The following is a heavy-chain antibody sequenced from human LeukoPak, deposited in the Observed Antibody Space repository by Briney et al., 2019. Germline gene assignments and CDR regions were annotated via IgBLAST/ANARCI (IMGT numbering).Heavy chain of an antibody. Sequence: SETLSLTCAVYGGSFSGYYWGWIRQPPGKGLEWIGEINHSGSTNYNPSLKSRVTISVDTSKNQFSLKLSSVTAADTAVYYCARDMDGDYVFDYWGQGTLVTVSS. CDR3: ARDMDGDYVFDY. D-gene: IGHD4-17*01. CDR1: GGSFSGYY. V-gene: IGHV4-34*01. CDR2: INHSGST. J-gene: IGHJ4*02.